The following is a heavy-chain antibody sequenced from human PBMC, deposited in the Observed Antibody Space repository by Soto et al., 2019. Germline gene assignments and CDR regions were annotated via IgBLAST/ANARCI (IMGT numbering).Heavy chain of an antibody. D-gene: IGHD3-16*01. CDR3: AKGITDTGGYYYYSMDV. J-gene: IGHJ6*02. CDR1: GYSFTSYW. V-gene: IGHV5-51*01. Sequence: GESLKISCKGSGYSFTSYWIGWVRQMPGKGLEWMGIIQPGDSDTRYSPSFQGQVTISADKSIRTAYLQWSSLKASDTAVYYCAKGITDTGGYYYYSMDVWGQGTAVTVSS. CDR2: IQPGDSDT.